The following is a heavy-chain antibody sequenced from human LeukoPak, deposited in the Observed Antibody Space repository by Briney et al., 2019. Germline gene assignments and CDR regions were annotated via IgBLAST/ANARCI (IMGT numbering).Heavy chain of an antibody. CDR3: AREEDTGPLYASNWFDP. CDR1: GGTFSSYA. Sequence: GASVKVSCKAFGGTFSSYAISWVRQAPGQGLEWMGGIIPIFGTANYAQKFQGRVTITADKSTSTAYMELSSLRSEDTAVYYCAREEDTGPLYASNWFDPWGQGTLVTVSS. D-gene: IGHD2-8*01. CDR2: IIPIFGTA. J-gene: IGHJ5*02. V-gene: IGHV1-69*06.